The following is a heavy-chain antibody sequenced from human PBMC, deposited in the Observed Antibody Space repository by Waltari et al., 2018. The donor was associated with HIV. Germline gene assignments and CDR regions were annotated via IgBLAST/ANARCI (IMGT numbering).Heavy chain of an antibody. CDR2: ISRGGSST. V-gene: IGHV3-11*01. CDR1: GFTLRDYY. D-gene: IGHD4-17*01. J-gene: IGHJ4*02. Sequence: VQLEESGGDLVKPGGSLRLYCAASGFTLRDYYMSWMRQAPGKGLEWIAHISRGGSSTYYADSVKGRFTISRDNAKNSLYLQMLSLRAEDTAIYYCARGEQSAHGPSDYWGQGTLVTVSS. CDR3: ARGEQSAHGPSDY.